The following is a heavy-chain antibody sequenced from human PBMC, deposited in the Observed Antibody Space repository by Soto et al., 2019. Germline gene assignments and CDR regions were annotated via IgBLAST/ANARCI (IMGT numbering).Heavy chain of an antibody. Sequence: SGPTLVNPTQTLTLTCTFSGFSLSTSGVRVGWIRQPPGKAREWLALIYWHDDKRYSPSLKSTLTNTKDTAKNKVVLTITNMEPGDTATYYCAHSKKVPTAYYDFGSGYDIEAWFDPWGQGTLVTVSS. CDR3: AHSKKVPTAYYDFGSGYDIEAWFDP. CDR1: GFSLSTSGVR. V-gene: IGHV2-5*01. J-gene: IGHJ5*02. CDR2: IYWHDDK. D-gene: IGHD3-3*01.